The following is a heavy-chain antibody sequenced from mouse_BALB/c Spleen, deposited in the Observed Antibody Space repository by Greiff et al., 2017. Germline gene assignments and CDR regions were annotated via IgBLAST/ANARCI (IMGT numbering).Heavy chain of an antibody. CDR2: INSNGGST. Sequence: EVHLVESGGGLVQPGGSLKLSCAASGFTFSSYGMSWVRQTPDKRLELVATINSNGGSTYYPDSVKGRFTISRDNAKNTLYLQMSSLKSEDTAMYYCARDGGAMDYWGQGTSVTVSS. V-gene: IGHV5-6-3*01. CDR1: GFTFSSYG. J-gene: IGHJ4*01. CDR3: ARDGGAMDY.